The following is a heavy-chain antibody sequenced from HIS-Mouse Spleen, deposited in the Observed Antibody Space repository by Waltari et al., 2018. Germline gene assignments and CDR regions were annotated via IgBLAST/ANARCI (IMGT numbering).Heavy chain of an antibody. CDR1: GYTFTSYD. J-gene: IGHJ4*02. D-gene: IGHD3-3*01. Sequence: QVQLVQSGAEVKKPGASVKVSCKASGYTFTSYDINWVRQATGQGLEWMGWMNPKSGKTGYAQKFQGRVTMTRKTSISTAYMELSSLRSEDTAVYYCAGLSITIFGVVSTIFDYWGQGTLVTVSS. V-gene: IGHV1-8*01. CDR2: MNPKSGKT. CDR3: AGLSITIFGVVSTIFDY.